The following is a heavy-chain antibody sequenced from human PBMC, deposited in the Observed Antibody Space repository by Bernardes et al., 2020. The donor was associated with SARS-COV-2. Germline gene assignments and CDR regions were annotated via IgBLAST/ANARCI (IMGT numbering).Heavy chain of an antibody. CDR1: GGSISPFY. Sequence: SETLSLTCTVSGGSISPFYWSWVRQTPGKGLEWIGSMYYSGVTTYNPSLKSRTTMSFDMSNDQFSLRLRSVTAADTAIYYCAIDYSCGDGACHHEPFELWGRGTLVTVSS. D-gene: IGHD2-21*01. CDR3: AIDYSCGDGACHHEPFEL. J-gene: IGHJ3*01. CDR2: MYYSGVT. V-gene: IGHV4-59*01.